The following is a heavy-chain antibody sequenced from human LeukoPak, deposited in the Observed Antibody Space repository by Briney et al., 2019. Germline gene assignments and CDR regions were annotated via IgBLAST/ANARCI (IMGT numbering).Heavy chain of an antibody. CDR2: IHSSGTT. J-gene: IGHJ5*02. V-gene: IGHV4-59*01. CDR1: GDSISGYY. Sequence: SETLSLTCTVSGDSISGYYWSWIRQPPGKGLEWIAFIHSSGTTNYNPSLKSRVSISVDTSDNQFSLNVNSVTAADTAVYYCARGGASSEWFDPWGQGTLVTVSS. CDR3: ARGGASSEWFDP. D-gene: IGHD6-25*01.